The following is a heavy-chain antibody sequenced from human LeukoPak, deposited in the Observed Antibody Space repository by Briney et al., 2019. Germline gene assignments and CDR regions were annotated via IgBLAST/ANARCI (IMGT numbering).Heavy chain of an antibody. CDR3: ARRVTGLFDL. J-gene: IGHJ2*01. CDR2: VYYSGGT. D-gene: IGHD3-9*01. CDR1: GGSISSTSFT. Sequence: SETLSLTCAVSGGSISSTSFTWAWIRQPPGQGLQYIGSVYYSGGTFYSPSLKSRVTISVDTSKNQFSLKLTSVTAADTAIYYCARRVTGLFDLWGRGTLVTVSS. V-gene: IGHV4-39*07.